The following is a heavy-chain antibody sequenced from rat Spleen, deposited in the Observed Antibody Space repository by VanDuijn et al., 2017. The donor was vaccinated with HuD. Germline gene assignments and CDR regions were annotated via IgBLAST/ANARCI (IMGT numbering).Heavy chain of an antibody. V-gene: IGHV2-6*01. CDR3: TRDHSYWGGYYPGGFAY. CDR2: ISSGGHT. CDR1: GFSLTSYT. Sequence: QVQLKESGPGLVQPSQTLSLTCTVSGFSLTSYTVHWVRQSTGKGLEWIATISSGGHTYYNSPLKSRLSISKDTSKSQLFLKMNSLQTEDTAIYFCTRDHSYWGGYYPGGFAYWGQGTLVTVSS. J-gene: IGHJ3*01. D-gene: IGHD1-12*02.